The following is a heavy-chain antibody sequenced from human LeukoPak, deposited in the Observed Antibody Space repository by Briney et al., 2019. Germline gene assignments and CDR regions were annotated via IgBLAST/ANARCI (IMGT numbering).Heavy chain of an antibody. CDR2: ISSSSSYI. J-gene: IGHJ4*02. CDR3: ATYGDYVDY. Sequence: PGGSLRLSCAASGFTFSSYSMNWVRQAPGKGLEWVSSISSSSSYIYYADSVEGRFTISRDNAKNSLYLQMNSVRAEDTAVYYCATYGDYVDYWGQGTLVIVSS. D-gene: IGHD4-17*01. V-gene: IGHV3-21*01. CDR1: GFTFSSYS.